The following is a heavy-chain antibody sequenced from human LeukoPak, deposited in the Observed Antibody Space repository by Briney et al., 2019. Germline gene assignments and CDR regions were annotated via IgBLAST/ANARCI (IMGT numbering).Heavy chain of an antibody. CDR1: GGTFSSYT. CDR3: ARASIAARTGFDY. Sequence: SVKVSCKASGGTFSSYTISWVRQAPGQGLEWMGRIIPILGIANYAQKFQGRVTITADKSTSTAYMELNSLRSEDTAVYYCARASIAARTGFDYWGQGTLVTVSS. D-gene: IGHD6-6*01. CDR2: IIPILGIA. V-gene: IGHV1-69*02. J-gene: IGHJ4*02.